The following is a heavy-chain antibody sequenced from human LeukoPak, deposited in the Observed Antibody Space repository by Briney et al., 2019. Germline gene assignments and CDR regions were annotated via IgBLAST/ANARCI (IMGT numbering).Heavy chain of an antibody. J-gene: IGHJ4*02. D-gene: IGHD3-22*01. CDR2: IIPIFGTA. V-gene: IGHV1-69*13. Sequence: ASVKVSCKASGYTFTSYYMHWVRQAPGQGLEWMGGIIPIFGTANYAQKFQGRVTITADESTSTAYMELSSLRSEDTAVYYCAGGREDSSGYYYPSDYWGQGTLVTVSS. CDR1: GYTFTSYY. CDR3: AGGREDSSGYYYPSDY.